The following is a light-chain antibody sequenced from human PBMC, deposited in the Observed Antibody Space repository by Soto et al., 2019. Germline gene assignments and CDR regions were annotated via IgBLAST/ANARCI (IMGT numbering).Light chain of an antibody. V-gene: IGLV2-8*01. CDR3: NSYAGRNNFV. CDR1: SSDVGGYNY. J-gene: IGLJ1*01. CDR2: DVH. Sequence: QSALTQPASVSGSPGQSITISCTGTSSDVGGYNYVSWYQQHPGKAPKLMIYDVHKRPSGVPDRFSGSKSDNTASLTVSGLQTEDEADYYCNSYAGRNNFVFGTGTKVTVL.